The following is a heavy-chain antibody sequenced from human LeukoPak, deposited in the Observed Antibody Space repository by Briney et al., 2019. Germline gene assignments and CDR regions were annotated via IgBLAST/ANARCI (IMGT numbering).Heavy chain of an antibody. D-gene: IGHD3-10*01. CDR3: ARGTGDPSLDY. V-gene: IGHV3-48*03. CDR1: GFTFSSYE. CDR2: ISSSGSTI. Sequence: GGSLRLSXAASGFTFSSYEMNWVRQTPGKGLEWVSYISSSGSTIYYADSVKGRFTISRDSAKNSLYLQMNSLRAEDTAVYYCARGTGDPSLDYWGQGTLVTVSS. J-gene: IGHJ4*02.